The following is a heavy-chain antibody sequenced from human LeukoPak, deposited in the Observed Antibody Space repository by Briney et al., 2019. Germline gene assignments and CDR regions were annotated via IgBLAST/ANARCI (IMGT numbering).Heavy chain of an antibody. CDR2: INHSGST. CDR3: ARGGYSYGPPSNGMDV. V-gene: IGHV4-34*01. D-gene: IGHD5-18*01. Sequence: SETLSLACAVYGGSFSGYYWSWIRQPPGKGLEWIGEINHSGSTNYNPSLKSRVTISVDTSKNQFSLKLSSVTAADTAVYYCARGGYSYGPPSNGMDVWGQGTTVTVSS. J-gene: IGHJ6*02. CDR1: GGSFSGYY.